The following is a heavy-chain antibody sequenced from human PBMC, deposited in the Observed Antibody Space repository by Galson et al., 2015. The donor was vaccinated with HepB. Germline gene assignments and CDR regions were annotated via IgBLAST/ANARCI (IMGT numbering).Heavy chain of an antibody. CDR1: GFTFSNAW. CDR3: TTDGFVVPNYFDY. Sequence: SLRLSCAASGFTFSNAWMSWVRQAPGKGLEWVGRIKSKTDGGTTDYAAPVKGRFTISRDDSKNTLYLQMNSLKTEDTAVYYCTTDGFVVPNYFDYWGQGTLVTVSS. D-gene: IGHD2-2*01. V-gene: IGHV3-15*01. CDR2: IKSKTDGGTT. J-gene: IGHJ4*02.